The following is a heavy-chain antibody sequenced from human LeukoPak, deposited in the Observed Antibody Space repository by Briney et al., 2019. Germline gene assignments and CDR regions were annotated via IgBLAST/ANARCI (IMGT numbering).Heavy chain of an antibody. V-gene: IGHV1-46*01. CDR2: INPSGGST. CDR3: ARDRWGVVVTPNWFDP. Sequence: ASVKVSCKASGYTFTSYYMHWVRQAPGQGLEWMGIINPSGGSTSYAQKFQDRVAMTRDTSTSTVYMQLSSLRSEDTAVYYCARDRWGVVVTPNWFDPWGQGTLVTVSS. J-gene: IGHJ5*02. CDR1: GYTFTSYY. D-gene: IGHD3-22*01.